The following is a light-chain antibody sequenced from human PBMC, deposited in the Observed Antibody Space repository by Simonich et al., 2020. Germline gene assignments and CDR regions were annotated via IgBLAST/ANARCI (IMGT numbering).Light chain of an antibody. CDR2: VAS. CDR1: QSVSSN. CDR3: QQYNNWPLT. J-gene: IGKJ4*01. V-gene: IGKV3-15*01. Sequence: EIVMTQSPATLSVSPGERATLSCRASQSVSSNLVWYQQKPGQAPRLLSYVASTRATGIPARFSGSGSGTEFTLTISSMQSEDFAVYYCQQYNNWPLTFGGGTKVEIK.